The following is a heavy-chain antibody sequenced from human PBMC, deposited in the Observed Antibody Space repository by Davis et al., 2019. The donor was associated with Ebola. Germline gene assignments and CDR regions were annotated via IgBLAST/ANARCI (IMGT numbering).Heavy chain of an antibody. CDR1: GGSFSGYY. V-gene: IGHV4-34*01. CDR2: INHSGST. CDR3: ARDRGGGWVDY. Sequence: PSETLSLTCAVYGGSFSGYYWSWIRQPPGKGLEWIGEINHSGSTNYNPSLKSRVTISVDTSKNQFSLKLSSVTAADTAVYYCARDRGGGWVDYWGQGTLVTVSS. D-gene: IGHD3-16*01. J-gene: IGHJ4*02.